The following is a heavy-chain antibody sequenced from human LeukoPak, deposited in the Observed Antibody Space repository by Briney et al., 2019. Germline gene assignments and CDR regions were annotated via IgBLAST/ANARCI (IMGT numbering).Heavy chain of an antibody. CDR2: ISAYNGNT. CDR3: ARTPEWLRLRYYYYGMDV. D-gene: IGHD5-12*01. J-gene: IGHJ6*02. Sequence: SVKVSCKSSGYTFTSYGISWVRQAPGQGLEWMGWISAYNGNTNYAQKLQGRVTMTTDTSTSTAYMELRSLRSDDTAVYYCARTPEWLRLRYYYYGMDVWGQGTTVTVSS. CDR1: GYTFTSYG. V-gene: IGHV1-18*01.